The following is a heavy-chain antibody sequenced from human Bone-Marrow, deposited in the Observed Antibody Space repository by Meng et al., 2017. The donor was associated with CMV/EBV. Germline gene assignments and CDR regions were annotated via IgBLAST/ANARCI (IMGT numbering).Heavy chain of an antibody. CDR2: ISSSGSTI. D-gene: IGHD3-16*02. CDR1: GFTFSSYE. V-gene: IGHV3-48*03. J-gene: IGHJ3*02. Sequence: GGSLRLSCAASGFTFSSYEMNWVRQAPGKGLEWVSYISSSGSTIYYADSVKGRFTISRDNAKNSLYLQMNSLRAEDTAVYYCARDKRAHYDYVWGSYRRNDAFDICGQGTMVTVSS. CDR3: ARDKRAHYDYVWGSYRRNDAFDI.